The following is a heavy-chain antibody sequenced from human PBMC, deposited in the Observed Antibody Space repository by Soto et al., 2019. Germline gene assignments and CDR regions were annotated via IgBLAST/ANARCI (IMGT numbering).Heavy chain of an antibody. CDR2: ISYEGINK. CDR3: AKEKGLAATAAYNWFDP. Sequence: GESLKISCVASGLDFSSSAMHWVRQAPGKGLDWVAVISYEGINKYYADSVRGRFTISRDNSKNTLFLQMNSLRAEDTAVYYCAKEKGLAATAAYNWFDPWGQGTLVTVSS. V-gene: IGHV3-30-3*01. D-gene: IGHD6-13*01. CDR1: GLDFSSSA. J-gene: IGHJ5*02.